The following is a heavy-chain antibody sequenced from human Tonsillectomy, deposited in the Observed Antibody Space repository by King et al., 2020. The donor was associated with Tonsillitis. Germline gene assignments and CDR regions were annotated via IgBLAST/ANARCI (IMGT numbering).Heavy chain of an antibody. V-gene: IGHV4-30-4*07. CDR2: IYYSGGT. CDR3: ARLGDCAGNCLRQ. D-gene: IGHD2-21*02. J-gene: IGHJ4*02. CDR1: GASMSSGGYP. Sequence: VQLQESGPGLVKPSQTLSLTCAVSGASMSSGGYPWSWIRQPPGKGLEWIGSIYYSGGTYYNPSLKSRITISVDTAKNRFSLNLNSVTAADTAMYYCARLGDCAGNCLRQWGQGTLVTVSS.